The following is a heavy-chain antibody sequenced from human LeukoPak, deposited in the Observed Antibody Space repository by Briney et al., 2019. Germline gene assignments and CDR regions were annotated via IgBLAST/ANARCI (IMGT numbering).Heavy chain of an antibody. V-gene: IGHV4-59*02. Sequence: SETLSLTCTVSGGSVSSYYWSWIRQPPGKGLEWIGYIYNSGSTNSNPSLKSRVTISADTSKNQFSLKLSSVTAADTAVYYCARAKYYDRSGYYLVHAFDIWGQGAMVTASP. J-gene: IGHJ3*02. CDR1: GGSVSSYY. CDR3: ARAKYYDRSGYYLVHAFDI. D-gene: IGHD3-22*01. CDR2: IYNSGST.